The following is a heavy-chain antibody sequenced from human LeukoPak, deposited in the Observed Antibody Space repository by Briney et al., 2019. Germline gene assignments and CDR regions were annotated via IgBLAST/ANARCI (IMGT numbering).Heavy chain of an antibody. Sequence: PSETLSLTCAVSGYSISSGYYWGWIRQPPGKGLEWIGSIYHSGSTYYNPSLKSRVTISVDTSKNQFSLKLSSVTAADTAVYYCARMYYDFWSGQYYFDCWGQGTLATVSS. V-gene: IGHV4-38-2*01. CDR1: GYSISSGYY. J-gene: IGHJ4*02. CDR3: ARMYYDFWSGQYYFDC. CDR2: IYHSGST. D-gene: IGHD3-3*01.